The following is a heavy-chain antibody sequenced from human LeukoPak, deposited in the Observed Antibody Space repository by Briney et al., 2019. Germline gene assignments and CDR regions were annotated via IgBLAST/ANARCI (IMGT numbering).Heavy chain of an antibody. V-gene: IGHV4-30-4*01. CDR3: ARGSYGSGIYTNWFDP. Sequence: PSQTLSLTCTVSGGSLSSGDRYWSWFRQPPGEGLEWFGYIYYSGSTYYNPSLKSRVTISVDTSKNQFSLKLTSVTAADTAVYYCARGSYGSGIYTNWFDPWGQGTLVTVSS. J-gene: IGHJ5*02. CDR2: IYYSGST. CDR1: GGSLSSGDRY. D-gene: IGHD3-10*01.